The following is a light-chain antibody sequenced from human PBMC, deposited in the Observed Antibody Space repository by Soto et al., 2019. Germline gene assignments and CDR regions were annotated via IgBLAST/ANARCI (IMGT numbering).Light chain of an antibody. CDR1: QSVSSY. J-gene: IGKJ4*01. CDR3: QPYNHRPPLT. CDR2: DAS. V-gene: IGKV3-11*01. Sequence: EILLTQSPATLSLSPGERATLSCRASQSVSSYLAWYQQKPGQAPRLLIYDASNRATGSPARFSGSVPGTELTLTISSLQSEDFAVYYCQPYNHRPPLTFGGGTKVDIK.